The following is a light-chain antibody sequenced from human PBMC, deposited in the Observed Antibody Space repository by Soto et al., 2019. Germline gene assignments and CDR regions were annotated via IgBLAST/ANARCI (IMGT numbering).Light chain of an antibody. V-gene: IGLV2-14*01. J-gene: IGLJ1*01. Sequence: QAASVSGSPGQSITISCTGASSDIGGYKYVSWYQQYPGEAPKLILYDVNSRPSWVSTRFSGSKSGNTASMTISGLQAVDDADYYCSSYTSTWVFGTGTKVTVL. CDR2: DVN. CDR1: SSDIGGYKY. CDR3: SSYTSTWV.